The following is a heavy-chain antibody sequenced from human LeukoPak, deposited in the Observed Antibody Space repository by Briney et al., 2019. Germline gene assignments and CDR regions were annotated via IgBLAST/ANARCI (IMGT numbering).Heavy chain of an antibody. CDR1: GYTFTSYD. V-gene: IGHV1-8*01. J-gene: IGHJ3*02. D-gene: IGHD6-19*01. CDR3: ARRGYSSGWYAFDI. Sequence: ASVKVSCKASGYTFTSYDINWVRQATGQGLEWMGWMDPNSGDTGYAQKFQGRVTMTRNTSISTAYMELSSLRSEDTAVYYCARRGYSSGWYAFDIWGQGTMVTVSS. CDR2: MDPNSGDT.